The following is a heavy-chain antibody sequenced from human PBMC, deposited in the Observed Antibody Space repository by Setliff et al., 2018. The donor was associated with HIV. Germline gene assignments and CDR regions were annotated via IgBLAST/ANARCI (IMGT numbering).Heavy chain of an antibody. Sequence: ASVMVSCKASGYTFTSYCVHCVRQAPGQGLEWLGMINPSGGSTWYAQKFQGRVTMTGDTSTNTLYMELSSLRSEDTAVYYCARGWEGGMDYWGQGTLVTVSS. CDR1: GYTFTSYC. J-gene: IGHJ4*02. CDR2: INPSGGST. D-gene: IGHD1-26*01. V-gene: IGHV1-46*01. CDR3: ARGWEGGMDY.